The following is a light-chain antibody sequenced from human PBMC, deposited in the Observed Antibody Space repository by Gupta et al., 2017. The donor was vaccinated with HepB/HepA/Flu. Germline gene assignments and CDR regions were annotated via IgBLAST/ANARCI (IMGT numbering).Light chain of an antibody. CDR2: DAS. V-gene: IGKV1-33*01. J-gene: IGKJ5*01. Sequence: DIQMTQLPSSLSASVGGRVTITCQASQDMSNYLNWYQQKPGKAPKLLIYDASNLETGVPSRFSGRGSGTDFTFTISGLQPEDIATYYCQQYANLPFPFGQGTRLEIK. CDR3: QQYANLPFP. CDR1: QDMSNY.